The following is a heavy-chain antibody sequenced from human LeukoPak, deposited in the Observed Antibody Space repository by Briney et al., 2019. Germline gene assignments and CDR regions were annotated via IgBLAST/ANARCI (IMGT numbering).Heavy chain of an antibody. CDR2: ISAYNGNT. V-gene: IGHV1-18*01. Sequence: ASVKVSCKASGYTFTSYGISWVRQAPGQGLEWMGWISAYNGNTNYAQKFQGRVTMTRDTSISTAYMELSRLRSDDTAVYYCARTRGTAVNDYWGQGTLVTVSS. CDR1: GYTFTSYG. D-gene: IGHD2-21*02. CDR3: ARTRGTAVNDY. J-gene: IGHJ4*02.